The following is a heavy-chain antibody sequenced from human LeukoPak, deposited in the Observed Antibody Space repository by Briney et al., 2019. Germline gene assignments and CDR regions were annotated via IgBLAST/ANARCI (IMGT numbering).Heavy chain of an antibody. CDR1: GFTFSSYA. D-gene: IGHD5/OR15-5a*01. CDR3: ARDLLFDYYGMDV. J-gene: IGHJ6*02. CDR2: ISGSGGST. Sequence: GGSLRLSCAASGFTFSSYAMSWVRQAPGKGLEWVSAISGSGGSTYYADSVKGRFTISRDNSKNTLYLQMNSLRAEDTAVYYCARDLLFDYYGMDVWGQGTTVTVSS. V-gene: IGHV3-23*01.